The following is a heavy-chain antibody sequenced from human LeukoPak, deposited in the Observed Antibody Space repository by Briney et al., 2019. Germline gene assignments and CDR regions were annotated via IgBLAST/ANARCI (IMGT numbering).Heavy chain of an antibody. Sequence: PGRSLGLSCTASGFTFGDYAMSWVRQASGKGLEWVGFIRSTTYGGTTEYAASVKGRFTISRDDSKSIAYLQMNSLKTEDTAVYYCNRYSSGWYNSDYWGQGTLVTVSS. CDR1: GFTFGDYA. CDR3: NRYSSGWYNSDY. V-gene: IGHV3-49*04. J-gene: IGHJ4*02. D-gene: IGHD6-19*01. CDR2: IRSTTYGGTT.